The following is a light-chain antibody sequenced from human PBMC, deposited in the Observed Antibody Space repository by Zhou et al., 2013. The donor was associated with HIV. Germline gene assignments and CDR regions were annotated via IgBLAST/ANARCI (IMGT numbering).Light chain of an antibody. J-gene: IGKJ4*02. CDR1: QSVRKS. V-gene: IGKV3-11*01. CDR2: DAS. CDR3: QQRSNWPLT. Sequence: EIVLTQSPATLSLPPGDRATLSCRASQSVRKSLAWYQQKRGQAPRLLIYDASNRATGIPARFSGSGSGPDFTLTISSLEPEDFAVYYCQQRSNWPLTFGGGTKVEIK.